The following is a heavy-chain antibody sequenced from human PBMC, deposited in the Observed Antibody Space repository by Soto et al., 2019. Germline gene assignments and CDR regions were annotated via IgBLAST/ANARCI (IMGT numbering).Heavy chain of an antibody. D-gene: IGHD2-2*01. J-gene: IGHJ4*02. CDR1: GFTFSSYG. V-gene: IGHV3-30*03. CDR3: ASQRYCSSTSCYAPDY. CDR2: ISYDGSNK. Sequence: GGPLRLSCAASGFTFSSYGTHWVRQAPGKGLEWVAVISYDGSNKYYADSVKGRFTISRDNSKNTLYLQMNSLRAEDTAVYYCASQRYCSSTSCYAPDYWGQGTLVTVSS.